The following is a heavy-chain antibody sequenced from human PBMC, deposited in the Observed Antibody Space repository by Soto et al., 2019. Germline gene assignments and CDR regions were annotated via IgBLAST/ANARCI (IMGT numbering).Heavy chain of an antibody. D-gene: IGHD6-19*01. Sequence: QITLKESGPTLVKPTQTLTLTCTFSGFSLSTGGVDVGWIRQPPGKALEWLALIYWDDDKRYSPSLKSRLTITKDTSINQVVLTMTNMDPVDTATYYCAHRLYCSAWPWDSGVFDYWGQGTLVTVSS. CDR2: IYWDDDK. J-gene: IGHJ4*02. CDR1: GFSLSTGGVD. V-gene: IGHV2-5*02. CDR3: AHRLYCSAWPWDSGVFDY.